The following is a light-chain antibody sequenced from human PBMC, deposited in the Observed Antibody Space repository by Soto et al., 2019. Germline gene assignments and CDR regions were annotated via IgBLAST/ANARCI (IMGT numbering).Light chain of an antibody. CDR3: SAFTGTTYV. CDR2: DVS. CDR1: GSDVRGNKY. J-gene: IGLJ1*01. V-gene: IGLV2-14*03. Sequence: QSALSQPASMSGSPGQSITISCTGTGSDVRGNKYVSWYQHYPGKAPELMISDVSNWPSGVSDRFSGSKSGDTASLTISGLQAEDEADYYCSAFTGTTYVFGTGTKVTVL.